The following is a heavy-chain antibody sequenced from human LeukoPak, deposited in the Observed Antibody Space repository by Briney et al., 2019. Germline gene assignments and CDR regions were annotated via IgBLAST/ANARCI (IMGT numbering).Heavy chain of an antibody. D-gene: IGHD1-26*01. CDR1: GFSFNTFA. Sequence: PGGSLRLSCVASGFSFNTFALTWVRQAPGKGLEWVSTISDYPHYANSVRGRFTISRDNSRNTLYLQMNSLRGDDTAVYYCAKDVGEWESLHFFDYWGQGTLVTVSS. CDR2: ISDYP. CDR3: AKDVGEWESLHFFDY. J-gene: IGHJ4*02. V-gene: IGHV3-23*01.